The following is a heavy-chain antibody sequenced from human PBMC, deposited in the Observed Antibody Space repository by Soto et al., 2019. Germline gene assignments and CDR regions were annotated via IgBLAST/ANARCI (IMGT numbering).Heavy chain of an antibody. CDR1: GFSLSTNGVG. Sequence: SGPTLVNPTQTLTLTCSFSGFSLSTNGVGVGWIRQPPGKALQWLALLYWDDDKRYRPSLKRRLSITKDTSKKQVVLIMTNMDPVDTATYYCAHLRGGSGNYSFDYWGQGTPVTVSS. CDR2: LYWDDDK. J-gene: IGHJ4*02. CDR3: AHLRGGSGNYSFDY. V-gene: IGHV2-5*02. D-gene: IGHD3-10*01.